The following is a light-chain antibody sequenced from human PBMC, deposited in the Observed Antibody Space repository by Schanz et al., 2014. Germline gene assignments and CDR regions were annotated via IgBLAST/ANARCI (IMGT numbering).Light chain of an antibody. CDR3: QKYNSAPWT. CDR1: QGFTNY. CDR2: AAS. V-gene: IGKV1-27*01. J-gene: IGKJ1*01. Sequence: DIQVTQSPSSLSASVGDSVTITCRASQGFTNYFAWYQQKPGKVPKLLIYAASTLQSGVPSRFSGSGSGTDFTLTISSLQPEDVATYYCQKYNSAPWTFGQGTKVEIK.